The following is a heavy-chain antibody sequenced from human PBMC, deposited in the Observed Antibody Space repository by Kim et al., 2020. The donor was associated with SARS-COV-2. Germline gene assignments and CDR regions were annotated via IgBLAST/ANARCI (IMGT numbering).Heavy chain of an antibody. V-gene: IGHV4-39*01. J-gene: IGHJ5*02. CDR1: GGSISSSSYY. Sequence: SETLSLTCTVSGGSISSSSYYWGWIRQPPGKGLEWIGSIYYSGSTYYNPSLKSRVTISVDTSKNQFSLKLSSVTAADTAVYYCARQKEQWLVRENWFDPWGQGTLVTVSS. D-gene: IGHD6-19*01. CDR2: IYYSGST. CDR3: ARQKEQWLVRENWFDP.